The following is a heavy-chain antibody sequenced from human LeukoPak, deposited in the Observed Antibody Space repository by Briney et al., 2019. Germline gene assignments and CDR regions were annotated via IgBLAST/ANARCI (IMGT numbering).Heavy chain of an antibody. CDR3: ASIPDPIAYCGGDCYFDY. CDR2: ISGSGYST. Sequence: GGSLRLSCAASGFIFSSYAMSWVRQAPGKGLEWVSAISGSGYSTNYADSVKGRFTISRDNSKNTLYLQMNSLRAEDTAVYYCASIPDPIAYCGGDCYFDYWGQGTLVTVSS. CDR1: GFIFSSYA. J-gene: IGHJ4*02. D-gene: IGHD2-21*02. V-gene: IGHV3-23*01.